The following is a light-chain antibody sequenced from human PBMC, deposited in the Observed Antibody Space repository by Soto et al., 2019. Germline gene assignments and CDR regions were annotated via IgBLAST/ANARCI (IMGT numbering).Light chain of an antibody. CDR3: QHYGNSPET. CDR1: QSVSSSY. V-gene: IGKV3-20*01. Sequence: EIVLTQSPGTLSLSPGERATLSCRASQSVSSSYLAWYQQKPGQAPRLVIYGASSRATGIPDRFSVSGSGADFTLTISRLEPEDFAVYYCQHYGNSPETFGHGTKVEIK. J-gene: IGKJ1*01. CDR2: GAS.